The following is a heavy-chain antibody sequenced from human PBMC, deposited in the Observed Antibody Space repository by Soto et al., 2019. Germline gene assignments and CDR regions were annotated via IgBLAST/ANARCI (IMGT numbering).Heavy chain of an antibody. D-gene: IGHD2-15*01. V-gene: IGHV4-31*03. CDR1: GGSISSGGYY. CDR2: IYYSGST. CDR3: ARAAIEDIVVVFFATLGAPSHDFVF. Sequence: SETLSLTCTVSGGSISSGGYYWSWIRQHPGKGLERIGYIYYSGSTYYNPSLKSRVTISVDTSKNQFSLKLSSVTAADTAVYYCARAAIEDIVVVFFATLGAPSHDFVFWGQGTLVT. J-gene: IGHJ3*01.